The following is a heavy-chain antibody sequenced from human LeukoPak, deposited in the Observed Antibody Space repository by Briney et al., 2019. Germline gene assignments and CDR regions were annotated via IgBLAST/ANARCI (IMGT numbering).Heavy chain of an antibody. CDR3: ARSLVRGVYDIGYYYYYMDV. CDR2: IWYDGSNK. V-gene: IGHV3-33*01. D-gene: IGHD3-10*01. Sequence: GGSLRLSCAASGFTFSSYGMHWVRQAPGKGLEWVAVIWYDGSNKCYADSVKGRFTISRDNSKNTLYLQMNSLRAEDTAVYYCARSLVRGVYDIGYYYYYMDVWGKGTTVTVSS. J-gene: IGHJ6*03. CDR1: GFTFSSYG.